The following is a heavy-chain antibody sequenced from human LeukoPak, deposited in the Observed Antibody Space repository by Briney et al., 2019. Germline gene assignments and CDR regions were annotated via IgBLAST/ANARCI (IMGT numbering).Heavy chain of an antibody. Sequence: ASVKVSCKASGYTFTSYGISWVRQAPGQGLEWMGWISAYNGNTNYAQKLQGRVTMTTDTSTSTAYMELRSLRSDDTAVCYCARDLPRYCSGGSCYSGYWGQGTLVTVSS. CDR3: ARDLPRYCSGGSCYSGY. D-gene: IGHD2-15*01. CDR2: ISAYNGNT. J-gene: IGHJ4*02. CDR1: GYTFTSYG. V-gene: IGHV1-18*01.